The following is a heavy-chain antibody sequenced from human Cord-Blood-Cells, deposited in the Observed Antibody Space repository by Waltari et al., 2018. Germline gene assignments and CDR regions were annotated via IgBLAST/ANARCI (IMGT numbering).Heavy chain of an antibody. J-gene: IGHJ3*02. CDR3: ARDLTGDDAFDI. D-gene: IGHD7-27*01. V-gene: IGHV3-30-3*01. Sequence: QVQLVESGGGVVQPGRSLRLSCAASGFTFSSYAMHWVRQAPGKGLEWVAVISYDGSNKYYADSVKGRFTISRDNSKNTLYLQMNSLRAEDTAVYYCARDLTGDDAFDIWGQGTMVTVSS. CDR2: ISYDGSNK. CDR1: GFTFSSYA.